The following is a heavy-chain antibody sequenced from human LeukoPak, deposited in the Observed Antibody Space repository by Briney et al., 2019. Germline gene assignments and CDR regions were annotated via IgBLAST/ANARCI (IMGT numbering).Heavy chain of an antibody. Sequence: SETLSLTCTVSGGSINSYYWSWIRQPPGKGLEWIGYIYYSGSINYNPSLKSRVTISVDTSKNQFSLKLSSVTAADTAVYYCARRGGGIAARLGAFDIWGQGTMVTVSS. D-gene: IGHD6-6*01. CDR2: IYYSGSI. V-gene: IGHV4-59*12. CDR3: ARRGGGIAARLGAFDI. J-gene: IGHJ3*02. CDR1: GGSINSYY.